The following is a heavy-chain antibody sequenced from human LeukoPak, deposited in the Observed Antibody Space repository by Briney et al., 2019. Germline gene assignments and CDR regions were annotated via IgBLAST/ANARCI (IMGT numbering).Heavy chain of an antibody. Sequence: ASVKVCCKASGYTFTSYGISWVRQAPGQGLEWMGWISAYNGNTNYAQKLQGRVTMTTDTSTSTAYMELRSLRSNDTAVYYCAGITMVRGVGNWFDPWGQGTLVTVSS. D-gene: IGHD3-10*01. CDR1: GYTFTSYG. CDR2: ISAYNGNT. CDR3: AGITMVRGVGNWFDP. J-gene: IGHJ5*02. V-gene: IGHV1-18*01.